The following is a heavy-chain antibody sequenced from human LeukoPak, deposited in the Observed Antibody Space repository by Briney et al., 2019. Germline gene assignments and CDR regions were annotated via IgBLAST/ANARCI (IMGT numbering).Heavy chain of an antibody. CDR2: IWYDGSNK. Sequence: GGSLRLSCAASGFXFSSYGXXWVXXAPXKXXEWVAVIWYDGSNKFYADSVKGRFTISRDNSKNTLYLQMNSLRAEDTAVYYCAREYSAGWFDPWGQGTLVTVSS. D-gene: IGHD6-13*01. J-gene: IGHJ5*02. CDR1: GFXFSSYG. CDR3: AREYSAGWFDP. V-gene: IGHV3-33*01.